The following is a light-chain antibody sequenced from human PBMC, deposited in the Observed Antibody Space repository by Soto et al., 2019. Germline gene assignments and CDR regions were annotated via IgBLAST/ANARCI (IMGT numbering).Light chain of an antibody. CDR1: QSVSSN. Sequence: EIVMTQSPSTLSVSQGERATLSCRASQSVSSNLAWYQQKPGQAPRLLIYGASTRATGIPARFSGSGSGTDFTLTISSLQPEDFAKYYCQQSYSTPQTFGQGTKVDI. J-gene: IGKJ1*01. CDR3: QQSYSTPQT. CDR2: GAS. V-gene: IGKV3-15*01.